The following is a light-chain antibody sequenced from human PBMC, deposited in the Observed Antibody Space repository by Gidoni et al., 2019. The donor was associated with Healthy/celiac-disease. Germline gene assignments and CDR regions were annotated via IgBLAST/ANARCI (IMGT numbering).Light chain of an antibody. V-gene: IGKV3-20*01. CDR1: QREKCPH. CDR2: GAS. Sequence: EIVLTQSPGTLSLSPGERATLSCRASQREKCPHLLLIYGASSRATGIPDRFSGSGSGTDFTLTISRLEPEDFAVYYCQQYGSSPLTFGGGTKVEIK. J-gene: IGKJ4*01. CDR3: QQYGSSPLT.